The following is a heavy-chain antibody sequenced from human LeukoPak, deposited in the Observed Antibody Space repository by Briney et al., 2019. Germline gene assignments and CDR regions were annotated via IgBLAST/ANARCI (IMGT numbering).Heavy chain of an antibody. CDR2: IYPGDSDT. CDR1: GYSFTTYW. J-gene: IGHJ3*02. V-gene: IGHV5-51*01. D-gene: IGHD2/OR15-2a*01. Sequence: GESLKISGKGSGYSFTTYWIGWVRQLPGKGLGWRGIIYPGDSDTRYSPSFQGQVTISADKSISTAYLQWSSLKASDTAMYYCARHKNHRGAFDIWGQGTMVTVSS. CDR3: ARHKNHRGAFDI.